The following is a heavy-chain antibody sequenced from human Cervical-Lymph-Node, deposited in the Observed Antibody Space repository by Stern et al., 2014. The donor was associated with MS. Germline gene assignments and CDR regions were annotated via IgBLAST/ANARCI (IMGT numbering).Heavy chain of an antibody. V-gene: IGHV3-15*01. Sequence: EDQLVESGGGLIKPGGSLRISCAASGFTFSKTWMSWVRQAPGKGLEWVGRIKSKTDDGTTDFAAPVKGRFSISRDDSKNTVYLQMNSLKTEDTAVYYCTTEGDSRRFSNDYWGQGTLVTVSS. CDR3: TTEGDSRRFSNDY. J-gene: IGHJ4*02. D-gene: IGHD3-22*01. CDR1: GFTFSKTW. CDR2: IKSKTDDGTT.